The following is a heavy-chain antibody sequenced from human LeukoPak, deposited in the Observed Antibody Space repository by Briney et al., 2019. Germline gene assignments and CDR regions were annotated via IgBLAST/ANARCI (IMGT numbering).Heavy chain of an antibody. CDR3: ARERTVSGSGYGFDY. D-gene: IGHD3-22*01. CDR2: IYRSGST. CDR1: GGSISSGGYS. J-gene: IGHJ4*02. Sequence: PSETLSLTCAVSGGSISSGGYSWSWIRQPPGKGLEWIGYIYRSGSTYYNPSLKSRVTISVDRSKNQFSLKLSSVTAADTAVYYCARERTVSGSGYGFDYWGQGTLVTVSS. V-gene: IGHV4-30-2*01.